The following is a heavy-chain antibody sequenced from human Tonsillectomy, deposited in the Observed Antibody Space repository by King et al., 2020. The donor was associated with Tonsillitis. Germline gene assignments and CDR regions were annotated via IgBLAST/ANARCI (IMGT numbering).Heavy chain of an antibody. Sequence: QLVQSGAEVKKPGASVKVSCKASGDTFTGYYMHWVRQAPGQGLEWVGWINPNSGGTNYAQKFQGRVAMTRDTSISTAYMELSGLRSDDTAVYFCARGVDAYGCWGQGALVTVSS. CDR3: ARGVDAYGC. CDR2: INPNSGGT. V-gene: IGHV1-2*02. J-gene: IGHJ4*02. CDR1: GDTFTGYY. D-gene: IGHD3-16*01.